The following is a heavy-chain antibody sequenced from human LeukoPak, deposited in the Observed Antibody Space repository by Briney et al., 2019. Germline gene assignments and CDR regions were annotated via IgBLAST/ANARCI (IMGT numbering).Heavy chain of an antibody. CDR1: GGSISSYY. CDR3: ARTYSSSWYPSDY. J-gene: IGHJ4*02. V-gene: IGHV4-4*07. CDR2: IYTSGSTNYT. D-gene: IGHD6-13*01. Sequence: SETLSLTCTVSGGSISSYYWSWIRQPAGKGLEWIGRIYTSGSTNYTNYNPSLKSRVTMSVDTSKNQFSLKLSSVTAADTAVYYCARTYSSSWYPSDYWGQGTLVTVSS.